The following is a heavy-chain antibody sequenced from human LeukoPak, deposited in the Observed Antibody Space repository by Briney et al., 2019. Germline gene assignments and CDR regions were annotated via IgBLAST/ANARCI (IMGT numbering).Heavy chain of an antibody. J-gene: IGHJ3*01. CDR1: GYSFTSYC. CDR3: GMSGDRVPLQDDVFDV. V-gene: IGHV5-51*01. D-gene: IGHD1-26*01. CDR2: IYPGDSGP. Sequence: GEPLNTSCKAPGYSFTSYCFGWLRRLPGRGLEGLGIIYPGDSGPTYSPSFQGQVTISVDKSINTAYLQWSSLQASDTAMYYCGMSGDRVPLQDDVFDVWGQGTMVTVST.